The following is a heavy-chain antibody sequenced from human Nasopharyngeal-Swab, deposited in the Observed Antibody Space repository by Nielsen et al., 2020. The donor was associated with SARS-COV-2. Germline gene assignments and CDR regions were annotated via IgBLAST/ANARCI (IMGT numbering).Heavy chain of an antibody. D-gene: IGHD2-15*01. CDR2: IYSGGST. Sequence: GESLKISCAASGFTVSSNYMSWVRQAPGKGLEWVSVIYSGGSTYYADSVKGRFTISRDNSKNPLYLQMNSLRAEDTAVYYCARETPWDVWGQGTTVTVSS. V-gene: IGHV3-53*01. CDR3: ARETPWDV. J-gene: IGHJ6*02. CDR1: GFTVSSNY.